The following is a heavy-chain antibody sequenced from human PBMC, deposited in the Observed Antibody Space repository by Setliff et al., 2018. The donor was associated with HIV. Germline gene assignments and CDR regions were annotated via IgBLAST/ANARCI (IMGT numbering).Heavy chain of an antibody. D-gene: IGHD3-10*01. CDR2: IIPIFGTA. CDR3: ARVFYYSAGSYSLDY. CDR1: GDTFSNYA. V-gene: IGHV1-69*06. J-gene: IGHJ4*01. Sequence: SVKVSCKDSGDTFSNYAISWVRQAPGQGLEWMGGIIPIFGTANYAQKFEGRVTITADKSTSTAYMEVNSLRFEDTAVYYCARVFYYSAGSYSLDYWGQETLVTVSS.